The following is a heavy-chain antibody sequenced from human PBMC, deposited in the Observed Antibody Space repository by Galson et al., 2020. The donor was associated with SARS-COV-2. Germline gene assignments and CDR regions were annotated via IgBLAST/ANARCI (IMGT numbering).Heavy chain of an antibody. CDR3: AKDADASR. V-gene: IGHV3-9*01. CDR2: ISWNSGLI. CDR1: GFTFDDFA. Sequence: SLKIPCATSGFTFDDFAMHWVRQVPGKGLEWVSGISWNSGLIGYADSVTGRFTISRDNAKSSLYLQMIDLRTEDTAMYYCAKDADASRWCQGALVTFPS. J-gene: IGHJ4*02.